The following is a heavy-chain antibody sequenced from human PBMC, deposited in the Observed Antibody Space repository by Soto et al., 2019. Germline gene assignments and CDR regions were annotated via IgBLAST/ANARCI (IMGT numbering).Heavy chain of an antibody. D-gene: IGHD3-3*01. CDR2: IYSSGST. CDR1: GGTLSGYY. Sequence: PSETLSLTCTVTGGTLSGYYWTWIRQSAGGGLEWIGRIYSSGSTNYNPSLKSRVTISLDTSMSHFSLRLRSVPAADTAVYYCARGQRFSDWFDPWGQGTLVTVSS. J-gene: IGHJ5*02. CDR3: ARGQRFSDWFDP. V-gene: IGHV4-4*07.